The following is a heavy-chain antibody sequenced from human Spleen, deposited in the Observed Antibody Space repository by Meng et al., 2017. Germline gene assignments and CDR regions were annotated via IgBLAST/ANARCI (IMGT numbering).Heavy chain of an antibody. V-gene: IGHV2-5*02. D-gene: IGHD4-17*01. Sequence: QITVKEAGPSLVTPPQTLTLTCTFSGFSLITSGEGVGWVRQPPGKALEWLALIHWDDDKRYSPSLKSRLTITKDTSKNQVVLTMTNMDPVDTATYYCAHSYGDSSPYWGQGTLVTVSS. CDR2: IHWDDDK. CDR3: AHSYGDSSPY. CDR1: GFSLITSGEG. J-gene: IGHJ4*02.